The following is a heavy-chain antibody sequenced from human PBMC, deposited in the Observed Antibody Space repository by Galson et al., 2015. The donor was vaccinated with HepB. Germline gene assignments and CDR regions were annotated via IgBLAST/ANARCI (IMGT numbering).Heavy chain of an antibody. J-gene: IGHJ5*02. D-gene: IGHD4-17*01. Sequence: SLRLCCAASGFSFSDYYMSWIRQAPGKGLEWISYISASSTYTTYADSVKGRFTISRDNAKKSLYLQMNSLRAEDTAVYYCARDGDYLSYRPHWFDPWGQGTLVTVSS. CDR1: GFSFSDYY. CDR2: ISASSTYT. CDR3: ARDGDYLSYRPHWFDP. V-gene: IGHV3-11*06.